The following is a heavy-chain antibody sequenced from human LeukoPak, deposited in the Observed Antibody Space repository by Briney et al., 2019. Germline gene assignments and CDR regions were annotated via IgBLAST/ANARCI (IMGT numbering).Heavy chain of an antibody. Sequence: GGSLRLSCAASGFTFSSYGMHWVRQAPGQGLEWMGWINPNSGGTNYAQKFQGRVTMTRDTSISTAYMELSRLRSDDTAVYYCARDLGHYDFWSGHMNWFDPWGQGTLVTVSS. CDR1: GFTFSSYG. CDR3: ARDLGHYDFWSGHMNWFDP. V-gene: IGHV1-2*02. D-gene: IGHD3-3*01. J-gene: IGHJ5*02. CDR2: INPNSGGT.